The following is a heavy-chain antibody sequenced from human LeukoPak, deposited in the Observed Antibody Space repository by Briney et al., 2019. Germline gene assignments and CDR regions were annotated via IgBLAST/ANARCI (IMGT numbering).Heavy chain of an antibody. CDR2: ISSSSSTI. J-gene: IGHJ4*02. Sequence: PGGSLRLSCAASGFTFSSYSMNWVRQAPGKGLEWVSYISSSSSTIYYADSVKGRFTISRDNAKNSLYLQMNSLRDEDTAVYYCARDYYYGSGSYGYDYWGQGTLVTVSS. D-gene: IGHD3-10*01. CDR3: ARDYYYGSGSYGYDY. V-gene: IGHV3-48*02. CDR1: GFTFSSYS.